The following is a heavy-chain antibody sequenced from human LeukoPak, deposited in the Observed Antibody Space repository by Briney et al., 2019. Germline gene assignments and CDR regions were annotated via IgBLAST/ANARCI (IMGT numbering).Heavy chain of an antibody. D-gene: IGHD1-1*01. CDR1: GFTFSNYG. V-gene: IGHV3-30*02. CDR3: AKDMGYGNWFDP. CDR2: IRYDGSNK. J-gene: IGHJ5*02. Sequence: GGSLRLSCAASGFTFSNYGMHWVRQAPGKGLEWVAFIRYDGSNKYYADSVKGRFTISRDNSQNTLYPQMNSLRVEDTAVYYCAKDMGYGNWFDPWGQGTLVTVSS.